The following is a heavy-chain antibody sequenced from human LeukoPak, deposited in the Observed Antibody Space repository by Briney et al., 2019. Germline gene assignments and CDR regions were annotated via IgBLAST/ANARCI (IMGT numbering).Heavy chain of an antibody. V-gene: IGHV1-24*01. CDR1: GYTLTELS. J-gene: IGHJ4*02. Sequence: ASVKVSCKVSGYTLTELSMHWVRQAPGKGLEWMGGFDPEDGETICAQKFQGRVTMTEDTSTDTAYMELSSLRSEDTAVYYCATAPLGFDWLLYDYWGQGTLVTVSS. CDR3: ATAPLGFDWLLYDY. D-gene: IGHD3-9*01. CDR2: FDPEDGET.